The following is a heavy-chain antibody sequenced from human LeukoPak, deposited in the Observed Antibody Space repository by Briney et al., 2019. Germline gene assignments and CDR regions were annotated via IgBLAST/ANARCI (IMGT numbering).Heavy chain of an antibody. CDR1: GYSFTNYW. V-gene: IGHV5-51*01. CDR2: IYPGDSDT. CDR3: ARFGLTSSLDY. D-gene: IGHD6-13*01. Sequence: GESLKISCKGSGYSFTNYWIGWVRQMPGKGLEWMGIIYPGDSDTRYSPSFQGQVTISADKSISTAYLQWSGLKASDTAIYYCARFGLTSSLDYWGQGTLVTVSS. J-gene: IGHJ4*02.